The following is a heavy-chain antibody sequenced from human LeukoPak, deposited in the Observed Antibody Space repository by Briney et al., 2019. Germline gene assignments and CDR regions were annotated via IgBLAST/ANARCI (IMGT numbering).Heavy chain of an antibody. Sequence: GRSPRLPCAASGFTFSSYAMHWVRQAPGKGLEWVAIISYDGNNKYYADSVKGRFTISRDSSKNTLYLQMNSLRAEDTAVYYCAKVGLDIVLMVYAEYYYYYMDVWGKGTTVTVSS. CDR2: ISYDGNNK. D-gene: IGHD2-8*01. V-gene: IGHV3-30*04. CDR1: GFTFSSYA. CDR3: AKVGLDIVLMVYAEYYYYYMDV. J-gene: IGHJ6*03.